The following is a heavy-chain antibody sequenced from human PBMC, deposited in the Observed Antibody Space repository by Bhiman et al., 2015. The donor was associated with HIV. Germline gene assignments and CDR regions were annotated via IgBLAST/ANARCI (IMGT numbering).Heavy chain of an antibody. D-gene: IGHD3-3*01. J-gene: IGHJ3*02. V-gene: IGHV3-30*18. CDR3: AKDLGESENEEWATDYYDFSIGYPGQDPRGVVGTFDI. CDR2: ISYDGSNK. CDR1: GFTFSSYG. Sequence: VQLVESGGGLVQPGGSLRLSCAASGFTFSSYGMHWVRQAPGKGLEWVAVISYDGSNKYYVDSVKGRFTISRDNSKNTLYLQMNSLRAEDTAVYYCAKDLGESENEEWATDYYDFSIGYPGQDPRGVVGTFDIWGHGTMVTVSS.